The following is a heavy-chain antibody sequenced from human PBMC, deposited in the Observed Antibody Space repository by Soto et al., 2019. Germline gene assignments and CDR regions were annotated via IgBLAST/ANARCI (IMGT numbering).Heavy chain of an antibody. J-gene: IGHJ5*02. CDR2: INGGNDNT. D-gene: IGHD1-26*01. V-gene: IGHV1-3*01. Sequence: QVHLVQSETEVKKPGASVRVSCKASGYTLSSYATHWVRQAPGQRLEWMGWINGGNDNTKYSQNFQGRVTITRDTSASTVDMELRRLRSEDTAVYFCARRDGTYQGWFDPWGQGTLVTVSS. CDR3: ARRDGTYQGWFDP. CDR1: GYTLSSYA.